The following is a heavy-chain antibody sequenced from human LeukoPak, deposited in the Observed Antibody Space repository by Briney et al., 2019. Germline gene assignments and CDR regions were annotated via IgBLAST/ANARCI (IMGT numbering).Heavy chain of an antibody. J-gene: IGHJ3*02. CDR3: ARQSRGLGNCSGGSCYPTAFDI. CDR2: IYYSGTT. V-gene: IGHV4-39*01. CDR1: GGSVSSSNYY. Sequence: PSETLSLTCTVSGGSVSSSNYYWGWVRQPPGKGLEWIGRIYYSGTTYYNPSLKSRVTISVDTSKNQFSLKLSSVTAADTAVYHCARQSRGLGNCSGGSCYPTAFDIWGQGTMVTVSS. D-gene: IGHD2-15*01.